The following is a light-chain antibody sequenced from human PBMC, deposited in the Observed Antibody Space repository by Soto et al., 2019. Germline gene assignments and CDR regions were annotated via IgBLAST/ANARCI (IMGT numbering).Light chain of an antibody. CDR2: DVN. J-gene: IGLJ3*02. Sequence: QSALTQPPSASGSPGQSVTISCTGTSSDVGGYNYVSWYQHHPGKAPKLMIYDVNERPSGVPDRFSGSKSGNTASLTVSGLQAEDEADYYCSSYAGGNPYAGGNNFARWVFGGGTKLTVL. CDR1: SSDVGGYNY. CDR3: SSYAGGNPYAGGNNFARWV. V-gene: IGLV2-8*01.